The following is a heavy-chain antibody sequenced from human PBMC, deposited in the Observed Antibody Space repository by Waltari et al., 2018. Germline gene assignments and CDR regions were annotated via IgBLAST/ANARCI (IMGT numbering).Heavy chain of an antibody. J-gene: IGHJ4*02. CDR1: GFTISNYD. Sequence: EVQLVESGGGLIQPGGSLRLSCAASGFTISNYDMNWVRQAPGKGLGWVSAIGHSVDSTVYADSVKGRFTLSRDNSQNTLYLQMNSLRAEDTAVYYCAKVTWGGGIRHSWGQGTLVTVSS. V-gene: IGHV3-23*04. D-gene: IGHD3-16*01. CDR2: IGHSVDST. CDR3: AKVTWGGGIRHS.